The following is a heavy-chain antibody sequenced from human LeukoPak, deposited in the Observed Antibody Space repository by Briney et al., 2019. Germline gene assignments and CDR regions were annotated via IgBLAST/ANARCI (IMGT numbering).Heavy chain of an antibody. J-gene: IGHJ4*02. CDR3: STIFPYDSNVD. CDR1: GFTFSDYY. CDR2: ISGSGRTI. D-gene: IGHD3-22*01. Sequence: GGSLRLSCAASGFTFSDYYMSWIRQAPGKGLEWVSYISGSGRTIYYADSVKGRFTASRDNAKNSLSLQTNSLRAEDTAVYYCSTIFPYDSNVDWGQGTLVTVSS. V-gene: IGHV3-11*01.